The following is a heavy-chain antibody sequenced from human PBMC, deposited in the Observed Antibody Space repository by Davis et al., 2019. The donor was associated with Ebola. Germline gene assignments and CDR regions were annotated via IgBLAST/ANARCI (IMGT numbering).Heavy chain of an antibody. Sequence: GESLKISCAVSGVTFRNYVMSWVRQAPGKGLEWVSSISSSGGNSFYMDSVKGRFYIDRDNSKNTVHLQMHRLRAEDTAVYYCANGEQYCSDISCYSFDAFGSWGQGTMVTVSS. CDR3: ANGEQYCSDISCYSFDAFGS. D-gene: IGHD2-2*01. CDR2: ISSSGGNS. CDR1: GVTFRNYV. J-gene: IGHJ3*02. V-gene: IGHV3-23*01.